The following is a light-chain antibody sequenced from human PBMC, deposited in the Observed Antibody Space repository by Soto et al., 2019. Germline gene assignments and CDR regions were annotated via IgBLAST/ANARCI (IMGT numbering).Light chain of an antibody. CDR3: CSYTRSYTWV. CDR2: KVS. V-gene: IGLV2-14*01. Sequence: QSALTQPASVSGSPRQSITISCTGTSSDVGDGDFVSWYQQRPGNAPKLMIYKVSNRPSGVSNRFSGSKSGNTASLTISGLQAEDEADYSCCSYTRSYTWVFGGGTKVTVL. J-gene: IGLJ3*02. CDR1: SSDVGDGDF.